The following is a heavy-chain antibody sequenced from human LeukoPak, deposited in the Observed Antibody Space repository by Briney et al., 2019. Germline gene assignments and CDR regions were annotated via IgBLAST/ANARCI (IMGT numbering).Heavy chain of an antibody. CDR2: IYYSGST. D-gene: IGHD1-26*01. Sequence: SETLSPTCTVSGGSISSSSYYWGWIRQPPGKGLEWIGSIYYSGSTYYNPSLKSRVTISVDTSKNQFSLKLSSVTAADTAVYYCARSSEWELLGERFDPWGQGTLVTVSS. CDR1: GGSISSSSYY. V-gene: IGHV4-39*01. J-gene: IGHJ5*02. CDR3: ARSSEWELLGERFDP.